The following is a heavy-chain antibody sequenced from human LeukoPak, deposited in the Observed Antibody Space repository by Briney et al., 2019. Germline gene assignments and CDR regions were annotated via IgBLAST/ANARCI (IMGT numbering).Heavy chain of an antibody. V-gene: IGHV3-23*01. CDR2: ISGSGGST. CDR1: GFTFSSYA. D-gene: IGHD6-13*01. J-gene: IGHJ4*02. Sequence: GGSLRLSCAASGFTFSSYAMSWVRQAPGKGLEWVSAISGSGGSTYYADSVKGRFTISRDNSKDTLYLQMDSLRAEDTAVYYCAKVLAAGTTNMILDSWGQGTLVTVSS. CDR3: AKVLAAGTTNMILDS.